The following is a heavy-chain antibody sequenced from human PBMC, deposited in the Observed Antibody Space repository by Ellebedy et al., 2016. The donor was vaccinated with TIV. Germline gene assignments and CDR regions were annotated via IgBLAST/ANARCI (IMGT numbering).Heavy chain of an antibody. D-gene: IGHD5-24*01. Sequence: SVKVSCXASGGTFSSYAISWVRQAPGQGFEWMGGIIPIFGTANYAQKFQGRVTITADESTSTAYMELSSLRSEDTAVYYCARDSATISRSAENFQHWGQGTLVTVSS. J-gene: IGHJ1*01. CDR3: ARDSATISRSAENFQH. CDR2: IIPIFGTA. CDR1: GGTFSSYA. V-gene: IGHV1-69*13.